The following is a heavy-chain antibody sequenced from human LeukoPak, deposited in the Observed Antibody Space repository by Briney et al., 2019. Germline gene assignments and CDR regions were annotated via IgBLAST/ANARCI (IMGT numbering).Heavy chain of an antibody. CDR3: ARELMDTAMVTGFGY. Sequence: SVKVSCTASGGTFSSYAISWVRQAPGQGLAWMGRIIPISGIANYAQKFQGRVTITADKSTSTAYMELSSLRSEDTAVYYCARELMDTAMVTGFGYWGQGTLVTVSS. CDR1: GGTFSSYA. D-gene: IGHD5-18*01. V-gene: IGHV1-69*04. CDR2: IIPISGIA. J-gene: IGHJ4*02.